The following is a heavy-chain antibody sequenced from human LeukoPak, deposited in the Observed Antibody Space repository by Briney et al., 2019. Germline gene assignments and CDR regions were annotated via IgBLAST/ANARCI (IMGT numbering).Heavy chain of an antibody. V-gene: IGHV1-69*13. J-gene: IGHJ4*02. Sequence: SVKVSCKASGGTFSSYAISWVRQAPGQGLEWMGGIIPIFGTANYAQKFQGRVTITADESTSTAYMELSSLRSEDTAVYYCARTREQWQVLDYWGQGTLVTVSS. D-gene: IGHD6-19*01. CDR1: GGTFSSYA. CDR2: IIPIFGTA. CDR3: ARTREQWQVLDY.